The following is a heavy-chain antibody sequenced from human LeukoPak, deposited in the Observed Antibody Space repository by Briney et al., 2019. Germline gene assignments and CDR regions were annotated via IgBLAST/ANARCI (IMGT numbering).Heavy chain of an antibody. CDR1: GFTFSNYN. J-gene: IGHJ4*02. CDR2: ISSSSSTI. V-gene: IGHV3-48*04. Sequence: PGGSLRLSCAASGFTFSNYNMNWVRQAPGKGLEWVSYISSSSSTIYYADSVKGRFTISRDNAKNSLYLQMNSLRAEDTAVYYCARDKIVGATKLDYWGQGTLVTVSS. D-gene: IGHD1-26*01. CDR3: ARDKIVGATKLDY.